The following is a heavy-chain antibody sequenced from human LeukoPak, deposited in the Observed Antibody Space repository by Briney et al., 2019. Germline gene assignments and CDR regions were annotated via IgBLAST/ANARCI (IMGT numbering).Heavy chain of an antibody. J-gene: IGHJ4*02. CDR3: ARDGGGRPGYASGDFDF. Sequence: SETLSLTCVVSSFSISNGFYWVWIRQPPGKGLEWIGNVFYSGVTYYNPSLMSRVTISVDTSKNQFSLKLNSVTAADTAVYYCARDGGGRPGYASGDFDFWGQGVLVTVSS. CDR1: SFSISNGFY. CDR2: VFYSGVT. V-gene: IGHV4-38-2*02. D-gene: IGHD5-12*01.